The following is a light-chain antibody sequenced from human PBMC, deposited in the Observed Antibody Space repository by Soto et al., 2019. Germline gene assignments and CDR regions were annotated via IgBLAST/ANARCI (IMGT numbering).Light chain of an antibody. Sequence: DIQMTQSPSSLSASVGDRVTITCRASQAIGSWLVWYQQKPGKAPTSLIYDASNLQTEVPSRFSGSGSGTDFTLTISGLQPEDSATYYCQQYNSYPLTFGGGTMVEIK. CDR2: DAS. J-gene: IGKJ4*01. CDR3: QQYNSYPLT. V-gene: IGKV1D-16*01. CDR1: QAIGSW.